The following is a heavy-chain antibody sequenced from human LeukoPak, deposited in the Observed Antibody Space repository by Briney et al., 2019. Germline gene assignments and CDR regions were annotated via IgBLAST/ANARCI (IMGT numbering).Heavy chain of an antibody. Sequence: SETLSLACAVYGGSFSGYYWSWIRQPPGKGLEWIGSIYHSGSTYYNPSLKSRVTISVDTSKNQFSLKLSSVTAADTAVYYCARVVVAGTLTRNWFDPWGQGTLVTVSS. CDR1: GGSFSGYY. J-gene: IGHJ5*02. CDR3: ARVVVAGTLTRNWFDP. D-gene: IGHD6-19*01. V-gene: IGHV4-34*01. CDR2: IYHSGST.